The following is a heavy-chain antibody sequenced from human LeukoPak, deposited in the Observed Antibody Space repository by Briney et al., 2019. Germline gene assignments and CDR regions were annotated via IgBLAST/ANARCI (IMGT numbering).Heavy chain of an antibody. V-gene: IGHV3-7*01. CDR2: IKQDGNEK. J-gene: IGHJ4*02. D-gene: IGHD3/OR15-3a*01. CDR1: EFTFSSYW. Sequence: GGSLRLSCVGSEFTFSSYWMSWVRQAPGKGLEWVANIKQDGNEKYYVDSVKGRFTISRDNAKHSLYLQMNNLRAEDTAVYYCARGFWTGVEYWGQGALVTVSS. CDR3: ARGFWTGVEY.